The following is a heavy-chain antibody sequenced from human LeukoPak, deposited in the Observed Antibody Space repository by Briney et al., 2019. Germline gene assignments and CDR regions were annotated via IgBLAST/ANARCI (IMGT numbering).Heavy chain of an antibody. Sequence: PGGSLRLSCEASGFTFSSFSINWVRQAPGKGLEWVSSITGSGSSTYYTDSVKGRFTISRDNAKNSLYLQMNSLRAEDTAVYYCARRRDSGSLQHFDYWGQGTLVTVSS. CDR1: GFTFSSFS. V-gene: IGHV3-21*04. CDR3: ARRRDSGSLQHFDY. CDR2: ITGSGSST. D-gene: IGHD1-26*01. J-gene: IGHJ4*02.